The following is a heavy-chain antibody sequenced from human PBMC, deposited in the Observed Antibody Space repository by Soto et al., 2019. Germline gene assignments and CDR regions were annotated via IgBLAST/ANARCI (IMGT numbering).Heavy chain of an antibody. CDR1: GFTFSSYS. V-gene: IGHV3-48*01. Sequence: EVQLVESGGGLVQPGGSLRLSCAASGFTFSSYSMNWVRQAPGKGLEWVSYISSSSSTIYYADSVKGRFTISRDNAQNSVFLQMNSLKAEDTAVYYCARDTYDYVWGSYRFHYWGQGSLVAVSS. J-gene: IGHJ4*02. CDR2: ISSSSSTI. CDR3: ARDTYDYVWGSYRFHY. D-gene: IGHD3-16*02.